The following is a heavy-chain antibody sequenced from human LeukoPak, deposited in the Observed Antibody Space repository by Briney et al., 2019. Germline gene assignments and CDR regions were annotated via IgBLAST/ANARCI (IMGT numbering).Heavy chain of an antibody. J-gene: IGHJ4*02. CDR1: GFTLRSHD. D-gene: IGHD6-19*01. CDR3: ARGGIQVSGIDEIDY. Sequence: PGGSLGLSCAASGFTLRSHDMHWVRQVTGKGLEWVSATGISGDTYYPDSVKGRFTISRENAKNSLYLQMNSLTAGDTAVYYCARGGIQVSGIDEIDYWGQGTLVTVSS. CDR2: TGISGDT. V-gene: IGHV3-13*01.